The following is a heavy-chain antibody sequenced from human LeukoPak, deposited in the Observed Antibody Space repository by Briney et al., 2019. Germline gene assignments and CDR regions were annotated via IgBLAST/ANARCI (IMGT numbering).Heavy chain of an antibody. J-gene: IGHJ4*02. CDR1: GGSFSGYY. CDR3: AGLRLRSGILVDY. D-gene: IGHD1-26*01. Sequence: PSETLSLTCAVYGGSFSGYYWSWIRQPPGKGLEWIGEINHSGSTNYNPSLKSRVTMSVDTSKNQFSLKLSSVTAADTAVYYCAGLRLRSGILVDYWGQGTLVTVSS. V-gene: IGHV4-34*01. CDR2: INHSGST.